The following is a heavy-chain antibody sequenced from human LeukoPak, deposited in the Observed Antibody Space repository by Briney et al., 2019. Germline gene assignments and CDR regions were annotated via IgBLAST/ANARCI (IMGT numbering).Heavy chain of an antibody. J-gene: IGHJ4*02. CDR3: AAIAAAGGRGPNFDY. CDR2: ISWNSGSI. Sequence: GGSLRLSCAASGFTFDDYAMHWVRQAPGKGLEWVSGISWNSGSIGYADSVKGRFTISRDNAKNSLYLQMNSLRAEDTALYYCAAIAAAGGRGPNFDYWGQGTLVTVSS. V-gene: IGHV3-9*01. D-gene: IGHD6-13*01. CDR1: GFTFDDYA.